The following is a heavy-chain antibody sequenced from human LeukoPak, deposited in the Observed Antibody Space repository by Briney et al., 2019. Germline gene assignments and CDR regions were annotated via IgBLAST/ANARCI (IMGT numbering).Heavy chain of an antibody. Sequence: SETLSLTCTVSGGSISSCYWSWIRQPPGKGLEWIGYIYYSGSTNYNPSLKSRVTISVDTSKNQFSLKLSSVTAADTAVYYCARSPSYSSSWSIFDYWGQGTLVTVSS. CDR2: IYYSGST. D-gene: IGHD6-13*01. V-gene: IGHV4-59*01. CDR1: GGSISSCY. J-gene: IGHJ4*02. CDR3: ARSPSYSSSWSIFDY.